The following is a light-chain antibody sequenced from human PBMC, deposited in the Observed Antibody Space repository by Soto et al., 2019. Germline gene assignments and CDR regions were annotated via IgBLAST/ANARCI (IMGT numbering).Light chain of an antibody. CDR3: QQYGRTSWT. CDR1: QSVSTNF. V-gene: IGKV3-20*01. J-gene: IGKJ1*01. CDR2: GAS. Sequence: EIVLTQSPGTLSLSPGEGATLSCRPSQSVSTNFFAWYQQKPGQAPRLLIYGASTRATGIPDRFSGSGSGTDFTLTISRLEPEDFAVYYCQQYGRTSWTFGQGTKV.